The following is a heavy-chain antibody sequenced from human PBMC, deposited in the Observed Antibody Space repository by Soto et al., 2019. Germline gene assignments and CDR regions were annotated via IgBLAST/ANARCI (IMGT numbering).Heavy chain of an antibody. CDR1: GGSFSGYY. CDR2: INHSGST. J-gene: IGHJ4*02. V-gene: IGHV4-34*01. Sequence: SETLSLTCTVYGGSFSGYYWTWIRQPPGTGLEWIGEINHSGSTNYNPSLKSRVTISVDTSKNQFSLKLTSVTAADTAVYYCARAPRGNYGYPSYFDYWGQGTRVTVSS. CDR3: ARAPRGNYGYPSYFDY. D-gene: IGHD3-10*01.